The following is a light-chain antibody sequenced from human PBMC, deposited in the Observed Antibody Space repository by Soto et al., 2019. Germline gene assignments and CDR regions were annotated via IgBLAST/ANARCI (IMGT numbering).Light chain of an antibody. CDR1: QTIRTS. J-gene: IGKJ4*01. CDR3: QQYGSSVT. V-gene: IGKV3-20*01. Sequence: IVMTQSPDTLSLSPGERATLSCRASQTIRTSLAWYQQRPGQAPRLLIFDASRKTFGVPDRFTGSGSGTDITLTINRLEPEDFGVYFCQQYGSSVTFGGGTKVDIK. CDR2: DAS.